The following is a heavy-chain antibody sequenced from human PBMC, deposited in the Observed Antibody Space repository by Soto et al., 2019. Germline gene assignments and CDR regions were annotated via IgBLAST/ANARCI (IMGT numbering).Heavy chain of an antibody. V-gene: IGHV2-5*02. CDR3: AHIMITWGGVSALDSFDM. CDR2: IYWDDDR. CDR1: GFSLSTSRVG. Sequence: GSGPTLVNPTQTLTLTCSFSGFSLSTSRVGVAWIRQHPGKALEWLAIIYWDDDRRYPPSLKTRLAITKDTSKNQVVLTMTNLDPGDTATYYCAHIMITWGGVSALDSFDMWGQGKMVTVSS. J-gene: IGHJ3*02. D-gene: IGHD3-16*01.